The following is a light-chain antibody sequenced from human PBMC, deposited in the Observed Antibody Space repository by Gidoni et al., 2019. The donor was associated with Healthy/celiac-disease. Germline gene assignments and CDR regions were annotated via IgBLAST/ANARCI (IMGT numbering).Light chain of an antibody. V-gene: IGKV1-5*03. J-gene: IGKJ1*01. CDR3: QQYNSYGT. CDR2: KAS. Sequence: DIQMTQSPSTLSASVGDRVTITCRASQSISSWLAWYQQKPGTAPELLIYKASSLESGVPSRFSGSGSGTEFTLTISSLQPDDFATYYCQQYNSYGTFGQGTKVEIK. CDR1: QSISSW.